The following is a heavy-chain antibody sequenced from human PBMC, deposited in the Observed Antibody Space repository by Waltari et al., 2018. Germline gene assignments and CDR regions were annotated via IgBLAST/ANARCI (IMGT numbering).Heavy chain of an antibody. V-gene: IGHV1-69*10. J-gene: IGHJ3*01. D-gene: IGHD1-26*01. CDR3: VRGGESGNSPI. CDR2: IILILNLV. CDR1: GGDFITYS. Sequence: QVQLVQSGAEVKKPGSSVMVSCEAHGGDFITYSIYWVREGPGLDFEWMGRIILILNLVKYARNWQGRIPINADKTTATTYMEMTNLRSEDTAMYYCVRGGESGNSPIWGQGTMVTVSS.